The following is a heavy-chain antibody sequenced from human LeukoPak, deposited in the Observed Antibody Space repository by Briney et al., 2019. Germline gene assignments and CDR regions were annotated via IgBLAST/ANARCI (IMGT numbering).Heavy chain of an antibody. J-gene: IGHJ3*02. CDR2: IYHSGST. V-gene: IGHV4-4*02. Sequence: PSGTLSLTCAVSGGSISSSNWWSWVRQSPGKGLEWIGEIYHSGSTNYNPSLKSRVTISVDKSKNQFSLKLSSVTAADTAVYYCARRTENTIVGATTIRTVNAFDIWGQGTMVTVSS. CDR1: GGSISSSNW. CDR3: ARRTENTIVGATTIRTVNAFDI. D-gene: IGHD1-26*01.